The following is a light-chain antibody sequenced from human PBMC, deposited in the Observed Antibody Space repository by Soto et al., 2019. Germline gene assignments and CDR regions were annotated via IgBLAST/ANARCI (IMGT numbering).Light chain of an antibody. CDR3: QKYDTAPLT. J-gene: IGKJ4*01. V-gene: IGKV1-27*01. Sequence: DIQVTQSPSSLSASLGDRVSITCRASRDISNYLAWYQQKPGQVPRLLISGASTLHSGVPSRFSGSGSGTDLTLTITSLQPEDIANYFCQKYDTAPLTFGGGTKVDXK. CDR1: RDISNY. CDR2: GAS.